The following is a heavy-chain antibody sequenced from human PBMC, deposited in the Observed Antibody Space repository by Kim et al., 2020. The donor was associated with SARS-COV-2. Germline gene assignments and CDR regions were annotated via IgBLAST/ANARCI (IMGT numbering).Heavy chain of an antibody. J-gene: IGHJ3*02. V-gene: IGHV1-69*01. Sequence: AQKFQGRVAITADESTSTAYMELSSLRSEDTAVYYCASGGIAGTPGAFDIWGQGTMVTVSS. CDR3: ASGGIAGTPGAFDI. D-gene: IGHD1-20*01.